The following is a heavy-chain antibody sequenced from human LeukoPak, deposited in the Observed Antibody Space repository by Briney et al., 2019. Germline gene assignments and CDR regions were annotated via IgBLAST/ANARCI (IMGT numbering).Heavy chain of an antibody. CDR2: ITSYNGNT. CDR1: GYTFTSYG. CDR3: ARVVVVAATEVPYYFDH. Sequence: ASVKVSCKASGYTFTSYGLSWVRQAPGQGLEWMGWITSYNGNTKCAQKFQDRVTMTTDTPTNTAYTELRSLRSDDTAVYYCARVVVVAATEVPYYFDHWGQGTLVTVSS. V-gene: IGHV1-18*01. J-gene: IGHJ4*02. D-gene: IGHD2-21*02.